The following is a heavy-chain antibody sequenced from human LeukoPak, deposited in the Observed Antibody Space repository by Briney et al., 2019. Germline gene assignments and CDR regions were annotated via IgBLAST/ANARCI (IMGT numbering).Heavy chain of an antibody. V-gene: IGHV6-1*01. Sequence: SQTLSLTCAISGDSVSGNSAAWNWIRQPPSGGLEWLGRTYYRSKWYNDYAVSVKSRITINPDTSKNQFSLQLNSVTPEDTAVYYCARGIAARQAYFDYWGQGTLVTVSS. J-gene: IGHJ4*02. CDR1: GDSVSGNSAA. CDR3: ARGIAARQAYFDY. D-gene: IGHD6-6*01. CDR2: TYYRSKWYN.